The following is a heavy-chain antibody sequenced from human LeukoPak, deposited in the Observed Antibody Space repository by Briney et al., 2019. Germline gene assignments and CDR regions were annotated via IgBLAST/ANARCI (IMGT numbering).Heavy chain of an antibody. CDR3: AAAPRVITFGGVIVDNWYFDL. CDR2: IYYSGST. V-gene: IGHV4-30-4*01. D-gene: IGHD3-16*02. J-gene: IGHJ2*01. CDR1: GGSISSGDYY. Sequence: KTSETLSLTCTVSGGSISSGDYYWSWIRQPPGKGLEWIGYIYYSGSTYYNPSLKSRVTISVDTSKNQFSLKLSSVTAADTAAYYCAAAPRVITFGGVIVDNWYFDLWGRGTLVTVSS.